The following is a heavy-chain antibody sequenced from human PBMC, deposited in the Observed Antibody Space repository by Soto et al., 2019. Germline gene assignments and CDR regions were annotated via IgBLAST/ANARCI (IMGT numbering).Heavy chain of an antibody. J-gene: IGHJ5*02. CDR3: VSADSFRDDSSP. V-gene: IGHV3-33*01. D-gene: IGHD3-22*01. CDR1: GFIFSHYG. Sequence: QVQLVESGGSVVQPGRSLRLSCTTSGFIFSHYGMHWVRQAPDRGLEWVAVIWSDGSKTSYAESVKGRFTISRDDSTKTLYLEMNSLRVDDTGVYYCVSADSFRDDSSPLGQGTLVTVSS. CDR2: IWSDGSKT.